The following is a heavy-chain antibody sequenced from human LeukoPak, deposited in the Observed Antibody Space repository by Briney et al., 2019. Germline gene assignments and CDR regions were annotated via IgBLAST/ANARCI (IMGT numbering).Heavy chain of an antibody. J-gene: IGHJ4*02. CDR3: ARGPYGSGSYYLFDY. V-gene: IGHV4-4*07. CDR2: IYTSGST. D-gene: IGHD3-10*01. Sequence: SETLSLTCTVSGGSISSYYWSWIRQSAGKGLEWIGRIYTSGSTNYNPSLKSRVTMSVDTSKNQFSLKLSSVTAADTAVYYCARGPYGSGSYYLFDYWGQGTLVTVSS. CDR1: GGSISSYY.